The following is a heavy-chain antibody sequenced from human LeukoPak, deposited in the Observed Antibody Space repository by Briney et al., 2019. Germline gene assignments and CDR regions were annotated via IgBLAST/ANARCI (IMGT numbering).Heavy chain of an antibody. V-gene: IGHV3-30-3*02. CDR1: GFTFSSYA. CDR3: AKSRPAGAVAGPGGY. CDR2: ISYDGSNK. J-gene: IGHJ4*02. D-gene: IGHD6-19*01. Sequence: GGSLRLSCAASGFTFSSYAMHWVRQAPGKGLEWVAVISYDGSNKYYADSVKGRFTISRDNSKNTLYLQMNSLRAEDTAVYYCAKSRPAGAVAGPGGYWGQGTLVTVSS.